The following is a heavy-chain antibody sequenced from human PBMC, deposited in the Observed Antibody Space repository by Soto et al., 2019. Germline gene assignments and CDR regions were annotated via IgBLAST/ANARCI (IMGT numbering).Heavy chain of an antibody. J-gene: IGHJ4*02. CDR2: ISGSGDRT. CDR3: VKDDGGNPSTAPH. D-gene: IGHD2-15*01. V-gene: IGHV3-23*01. Sequence: EVQLQESGGGLVQPGGSLRLSCAASGITIRNYPMSWVRQAPGKGLDWVSGISGSGDRTYYADSAKGRFTISNDFSKNSLALQLDSLRVEDTAVYFCVKDDGGNPSTAPHWGQGTLVTFSS. CDR1: GITIRNYP.